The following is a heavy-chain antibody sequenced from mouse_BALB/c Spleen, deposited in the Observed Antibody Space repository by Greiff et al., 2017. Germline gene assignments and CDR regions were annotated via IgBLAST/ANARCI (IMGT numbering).Heavy chain of an antibody. J-gene: IGHJ2*01. CDR3: TTIYYGSSYFDY. D-gene: IGHD1-1*01. V-gene: IGHV1-69*02. CDR1: GYTFTSYW. CDR2: IYPSDSYT. Sequence: QVQLQQPGAELVRPGASVKLSCKASGYTFTSYWINWVKQRPGQGLEWIGNIYPSDSYTNYNQKFKDKATLTVDKSSSTAYMQLSSPTSEDSAVYYCTTIYYGSSYFDYWGQGTTLTVSS.